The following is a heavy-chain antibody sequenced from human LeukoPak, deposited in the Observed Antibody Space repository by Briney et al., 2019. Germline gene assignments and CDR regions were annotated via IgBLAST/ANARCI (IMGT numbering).Heavy chain of an antibody. CDR3: ARGEGSGWYLSFDY. Sequence: SVKVSCKASGGTFSSYTISWVRQAPGQGLEWMGRIIPILGIANYAQKFQGRVTITADRSTSTAYMELSSLRSEDTAVYYCARGEGSGWYLSFDYWGQGTLVTVPS. CDR1: GGTFSSYT. J-gene: IGHJ4*02. V-gene: IGHV1-69*02. D-gene: IGHD6-19*01. CDR2: IIPILGIA.